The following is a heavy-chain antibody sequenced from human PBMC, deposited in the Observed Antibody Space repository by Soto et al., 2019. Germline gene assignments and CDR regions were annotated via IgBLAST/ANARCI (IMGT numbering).Heavy chain of an antibody. CDR2: INHSGST. D-gene: IGHD3-10*01. CDR3: ARYGSGSYWEYYYYGMDV. V-gene: IGHV4-34*01. CDR1: GGSFSGYY. Sequence: TSETLSLTCAVYGGSFSGYYWSWIRQPPGKGLEWIGEINHSGSTNYNPSLKSRVTISVDTSKNHFSLKLSSVTAADTAVYYCARYGSGSYWEYYYYGMDVWGQGTTVTVSS. J-gene: IGHJ6*02.